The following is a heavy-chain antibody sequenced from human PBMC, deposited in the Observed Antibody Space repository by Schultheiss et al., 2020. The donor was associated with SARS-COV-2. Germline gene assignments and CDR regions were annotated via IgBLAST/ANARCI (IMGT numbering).Heavy chain of an antibody. V-gene: IGHV4-34*01. CDR3: ARPGIGWETYYFDL. J-gene: IGHJ4*01. CDR1: GGSLSGYY. CDR2: LNHSGRT. D-gene: IGHD6-19*01. Sequence: SQTLSLTCAVYGGSLSGYYWNWIRQPPGKGLEWLGELNHSGRTNYNPSLKSRVTISVDTSKNQFSLKMTSVTAADTAVYYCARPGIGWETYYFDLWGQGTLVTVSS.